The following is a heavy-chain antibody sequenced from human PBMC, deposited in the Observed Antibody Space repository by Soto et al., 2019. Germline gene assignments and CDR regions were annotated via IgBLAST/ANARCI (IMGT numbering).Heavy chain of an antibody. CDR2: INPYSGGA. D-gene: IGHD3-10*01. J-gene: IGHJ5*02. CDR3: ARVIRGAYYNSPLDT. V-gene: IGHV1-2*02. Sequence: ASVKVSCKTSGYTFTGYFMHWVRQAPAQGLEWMGWINPYSGGADYPQSFQGRVTMTRDTSISTVYMELSRLRFDDTAVYYCARVIRGAYYNSPLDTWGQGTVVTVSS. CDR1: GYTFTGYF.